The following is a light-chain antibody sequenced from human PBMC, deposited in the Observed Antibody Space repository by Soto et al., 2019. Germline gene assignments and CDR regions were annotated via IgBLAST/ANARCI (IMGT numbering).Light chain of an antibody. Sequence: EIILTQSPDTLSLSPGERATLSCRASQTVSSNYLAWCQQRPGQAPRXXIYGASTRAAGIPDRFSGIVSGTDFTITITRLEPEDSEVYVRQQYTGPPTTFGQGTRLEIK. J-gene: IGKJ5*01. V-gene: IGKV3-20*01. CDR3: QQYTGPPTT. CDR1: QTVSSNY. CDR2: GAS.